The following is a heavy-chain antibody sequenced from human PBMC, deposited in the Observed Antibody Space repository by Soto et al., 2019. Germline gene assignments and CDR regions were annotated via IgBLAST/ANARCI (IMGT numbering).Heavy chain of an antibody. Sequence: LRLSCAASGFTFSSYGMHWVRQAPGKGLEWVAVIWYDGSNKYYADSVKGRFTISRDNSKNTLYLQMNSLRAEDTAVYYCARSQRSENYGDYGDSYYYYGMDVWGQGTTVTVSS. CDR1: GFTFSSYG. CDR2: IWYDGSNK. CDR3: ARSQRSENYGDYGDSYYYYGMDV. J-gene: IGHJ6*02. D-gene: IGHD4-17*01. V-gene: IGHV3-33*01.